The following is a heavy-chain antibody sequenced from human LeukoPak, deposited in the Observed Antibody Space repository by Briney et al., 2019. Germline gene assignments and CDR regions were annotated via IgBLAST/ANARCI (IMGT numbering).Heavy chain of an antibody. Sequence: ASVKVSCKASGYTFSIYGITWVRQAPGQGLEWMGWISAHTGNSDYAQKFQDRVTMTTDTSTSTAYMEPRSLRSDDTAVYYCARDGKGRYDFRENDYWGQGTLVTVSS. CDR1: GYTFSIYG. CDR2: ISAHTGNS. J-gene: IGHJ4*02. CDR3: ARDGKGRYDFRENDY. V-gene: IGHV1-18*01. D-gene: IGHD3-3*01.